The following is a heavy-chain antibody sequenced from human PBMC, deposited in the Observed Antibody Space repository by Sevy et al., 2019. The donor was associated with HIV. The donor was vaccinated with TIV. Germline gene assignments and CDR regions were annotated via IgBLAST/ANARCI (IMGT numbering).Heavy chain of an antibody. J-gene: IGHJ4*02. V-gene: IGHV3-74*01. Sequence: GGSLRLSCEGSGYTFSNYWMHWVRQAPGKGLEWVSRVNSDGGYTDYADSVKGRFTISRDNAENTMSLQMNSLRAEDTGLYYCVAANSWEDYWGQGTQVTVSS. CDR2: VNSDGGYT. CDR1: GYTFSNYW. D-gene: IGHD6-13*01. CDR3: VAANSWEDY.